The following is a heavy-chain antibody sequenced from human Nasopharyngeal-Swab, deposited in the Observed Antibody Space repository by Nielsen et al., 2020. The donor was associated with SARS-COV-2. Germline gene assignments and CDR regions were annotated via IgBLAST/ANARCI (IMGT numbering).Heavy chain of an antibody. V-gene: IGHV4-30-4*01. CDR3: ARDSGVAGTKYYYYGMDV. J-gene: IGHJ6*02. D-gene: IGHD6-19*01. CDR2: IYYSGST. Sequence: WIRQPPGEGLEWIGYIYYSGSTYYNPSLKSRVTISIDTSKNQFSLELSSVTAADTAVYYCARDSGVAGTKYYYYGMDVWGQGTTVTVSS.